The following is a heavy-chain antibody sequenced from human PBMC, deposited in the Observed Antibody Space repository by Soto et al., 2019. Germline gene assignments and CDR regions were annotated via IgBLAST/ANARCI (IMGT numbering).Heavy chain of an antibody. CDR3: ARDRYYGSGSYWFDP. CDR1: GFTFSSYS. J-gene: IGHJ5*02. D-gene: IGHD3-10*01. Sequence: EVQLVESGGGLVKPGGSLRLSCAASGFTFSSYSMNWVRQAPGKGLEWVSSISSSSSYIYYADSVKGRFTISRDNAKNSLYLQMNSLRAEDTALYYCARDRYYGSGSYWFDPWGQGTLVTVSS. CDR2: ISSSSSYI. V-gene: IGHV3-21*01.